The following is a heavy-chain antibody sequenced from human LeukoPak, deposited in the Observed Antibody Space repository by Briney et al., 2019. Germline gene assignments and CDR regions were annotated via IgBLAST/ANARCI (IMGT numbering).Heavy chain of an antibody. CDR1: GYTLTGHY. CDR3: ARQTGDDALDI. D-gene: IGHD7-27*01. V-gene: IGHV1-2*02. CDR2: ISPHSGFT. J-gene: IGHJ3*02. Sequence: ASVKVSCKASGYTLTGHYIHWVRQAPGQGLEWMGWISPHSGFTMYPQRFQGRVTMTTDTSFNTAFLEVRRLRSDDTAAYYCARQTGDDALDIWGQGTMITVYS.